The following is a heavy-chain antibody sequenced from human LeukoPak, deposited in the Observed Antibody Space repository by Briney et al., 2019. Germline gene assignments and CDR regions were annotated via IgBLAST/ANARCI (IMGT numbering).Heavy chain of an antibody. D-gene: IGHD5-18*01. J-gene: IGHJ4*02. CDR1: GGSISSYY. V-gene: IGHV4-59*01. CDR2: IYYSGST. CDR3: ARDQGHGYDY. Sequence: SETLSLTCTVSGGSISSYYWSWIRQPPGKGLEWIGYIYYSGSTNYNPSLKSRVTISVDMSKNQFSLKLSSVTAADTAVYYCARDQGHGYDYWGQGTLVTVSS.